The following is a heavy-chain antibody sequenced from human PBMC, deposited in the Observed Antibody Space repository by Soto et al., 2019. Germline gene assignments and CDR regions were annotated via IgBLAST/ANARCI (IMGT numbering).Heavy chain of an antibody. V-gene: IGHV1-69*01. CDR3: ARDETGDSYYYYYGMDV. J-gene: IGHJ6*02. Sequence: QVQLVQSGAEVKKPGSSVKVCCKASGGTFNIYNINWVRQAPGQGLEWMGGILPIFGTTNYAQRFQGRLTIIADDSTSTAYMELSSLRSEDTAVYYCARDETGDSYYYYYGMDVWGQGTTVTVTS. D-gene: IGHD7-27*01. CDR1: GGTFNIYN. CDR2: ILPIFGTT.